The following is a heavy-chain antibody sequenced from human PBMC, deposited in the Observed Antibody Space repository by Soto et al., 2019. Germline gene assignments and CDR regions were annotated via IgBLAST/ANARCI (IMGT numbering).Heavy chain of an antibody. CDR2: ISYDGSNK. CDR1: GFPFSSYG. D-gene: IGHD3-10*01. Sequence: QVQLVESGGGVVQPGRSLRLSCAASGFPFSSYGMHWVREAPGKGLEWVAVISYDGSNKYYADSVKGRFTISRDNSASTLYLQMNSLRPEDTALYYCVGGQYYFDYRGQGPLFTVSP. V-gene: IGHV3-30*03. CDR3: VGGQYYFDY. J-gene: IGHJ4*02.